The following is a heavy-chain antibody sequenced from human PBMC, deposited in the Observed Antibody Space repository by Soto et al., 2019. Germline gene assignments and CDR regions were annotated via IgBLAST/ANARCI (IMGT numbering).Heavy chain of an antibody. CDR2: IYYSGST. V-gene: IGHV4-39*01. D-gene: IGHD3-22*01. CDR3: ARHQLDYYDSRGYYYSPYYFDY. CDR1: GGSISSSSYY. J-gene: IGHJ4*02. Sequence: QLQLQESGPGLVKPSETLSLTCTVSGGSISSSSYYWGWIRQPPGKGLEWIGSIYYSGSTYYNPCLKRRVTFSVDTYKNPFSLKLSSVTAAHTAVYYCARHQLDYYDSRGYYYSPYYFDYWGQGTLVTVSS.